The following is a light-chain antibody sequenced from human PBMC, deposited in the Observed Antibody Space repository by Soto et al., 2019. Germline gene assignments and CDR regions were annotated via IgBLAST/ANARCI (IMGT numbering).Light chain of an antibody. CDR2: GAS. V-gene: IGKV3-20*01. CDR1: QSVSSSY. J-gene: IGKJ4*01. Sequence: DIVLTQSPATLSLSPGERATLSCRASQSVSSSYLAWYQQKPGQAHRLLIYGASSRATGIPDRFSGSGSGTDFTLTSSRLEPEDFSVYYCQQYGRSPFGRGTKVEIK. CDR3: QQYGRSP.